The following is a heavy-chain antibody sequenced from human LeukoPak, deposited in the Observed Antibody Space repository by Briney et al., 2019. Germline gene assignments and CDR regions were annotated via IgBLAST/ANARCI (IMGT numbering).Heavy chain of an antibody. J-gene: IGHJ5*02. V-gene: IGHV3-23*01. CDR2: ISGSGGST. D-gene: IGHD3-10*01. CDR1: GFTFNSYA. Sequence: GALRLSCAATGFTFNSYAMSWVRQAPGKGLEWVSAISGSGGSTYYADSVKGRFTISRDNSKNTLYLQMNSLRAEDTAVYHCAKEGEGSGSSPDYNWFDPWGQGTLVTVSS. CDR3: AKEGEGSGSSPDYNWFDP.